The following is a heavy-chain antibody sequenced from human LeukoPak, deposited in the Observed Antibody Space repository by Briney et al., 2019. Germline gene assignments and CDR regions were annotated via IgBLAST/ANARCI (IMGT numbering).Heavy chain of an antibody. CDR1: GYTFTSYG. Sequence: ASVKVSCKASGYTFTSYGISWVRQAPGQGLEWMGWSSAYNGNTNYAQKLQGRVTMTTDTSTSTAYMKLRSLRSDDTAVYYCARECCGGQQWLAPAFDYYYYGMDVWGKGTTVTVSS. V-gene: IGHV1-18*04. D-gene: IGHD6-19*01. CDR3: ARECCGGQQWLAPAFDYYYYGMDV. CDR2: SSAYNGNT. J-gene: IGHJ6*04.